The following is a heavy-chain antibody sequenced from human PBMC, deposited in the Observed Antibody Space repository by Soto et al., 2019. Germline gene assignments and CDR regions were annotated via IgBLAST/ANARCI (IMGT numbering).Heavy chain of an antibody. J-gene: IGHJ4*02. CDR1: GGSFSGYY. CDR2: VYYSGST. D-gene: IGHD3-9*01. V-gene: IGHV4-39*01. Sequence: PSETLSLTCAVYGGSFSGYYWGWVRQPPGKGLEWIGSVYYSGSTYYNPSLESRVTISVDKSKNQFSLKLMSLSAADTAVYYCGRLEGLATISYHFDYWGQGALVTVSS. CDR3: GRLEGLATISYHFDY.